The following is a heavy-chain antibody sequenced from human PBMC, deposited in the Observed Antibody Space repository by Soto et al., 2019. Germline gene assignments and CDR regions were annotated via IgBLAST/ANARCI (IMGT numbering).Heavy chain of an antibody. J-gene: IGHJ6*03. D-gene: IGHD3-10*01. CDR3: ARQYRYGGLLVRSRYYMDV. CDR1: GGSISSSSYY. CDR2: IYYSGST. Sequence: PSETLSLTCTVSGGSISSSSYYWGWIRQPPGKGLEWIGSIYYSGSTYYNPSLKSRVTISVDTSKNQFSLKLSSVTAADTAVYYCARQYRYGGLLVRSRYYMDVWGKGTTVTVSS. V-gene: IGHV4-39*01.